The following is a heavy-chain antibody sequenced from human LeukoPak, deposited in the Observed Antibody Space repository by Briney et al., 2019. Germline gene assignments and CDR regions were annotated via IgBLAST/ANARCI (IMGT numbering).Heavy chain of an antibody. CDR1: GFTFSSYS. J-gene: IGHJ5*02. D-gene: IGHD4-17*01. Sequence: GGSLRLSCAASGFTFSSYSMNRVRQAPGKGLEWVPSISSSSSYIYYADSVKGRFTISRDNAKNSLYLQMNSLRAEDTAVYYCARVLHGDPDWFDPWGQGTLVTVSS. CDR2: ISSSSSYI. CDR3: ARVLHGDPDWFDP. V-gene: IGHV3-21*01.